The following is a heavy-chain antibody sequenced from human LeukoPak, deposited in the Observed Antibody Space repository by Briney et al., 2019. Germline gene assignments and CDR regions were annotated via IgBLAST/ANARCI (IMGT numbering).Heavy chain of an antibody. Sequence: GGSLRLSCAASGFTFSDYSMNWVRQAPGKGLERVSSISRNSRHVYYGGSVWGRFTISRDDARNSLFLEMNSLRAEDMAVYYCVRDFMGMGGTTAYLHYWGQGTLVTVSS. CDR1: GFTFSDYS. CDR3: VRDFMGMGGTTAYLHY. J-gene: IGHJ1*01. V-gene: IGHV3-21*01. D-gene: IGHD1-26*01. CDR2: ISRNSRHV.